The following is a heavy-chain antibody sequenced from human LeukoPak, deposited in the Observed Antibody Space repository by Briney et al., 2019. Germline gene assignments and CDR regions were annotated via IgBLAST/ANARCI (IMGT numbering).Heavy chain of an antibody. D-gene: IGHD6-13*01. V-gene: IGHV4-34*01. CDR1: GGSFSSYY. Sequence: SETLSLTCAVYGGSFSSYYWSWIRQPPGKGLEWIGEINHSGSTNYNPSLKSRVTISVDTSKNQFSLKLSSVTAADTAVYYCARSWPFIRYSRRYNLFDPWGQGTLVTVSS. CDR3: ARSWPFIRYSRRYNLFDP. CDR2: INHSGST. J-gene: IGHJ5*02.